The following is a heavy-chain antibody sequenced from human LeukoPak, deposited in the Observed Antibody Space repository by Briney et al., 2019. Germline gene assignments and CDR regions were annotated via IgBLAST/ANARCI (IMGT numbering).Heavy chain of an antibody. CDR1: GFTCSSYS. V-gene: IGHV3-21*01. J-gene: IGHJ4*02. D-gene: IGHD2/OR15-2a*01. CDR3: ARVSSMSPPSYNFDY. CDR2: ISSESTSI. Sequence: GGSLRLSRAASGFTCSSYSMAWVRQAPGKGLEWVSSISSESTSIYYADSLKGRFTISRDNAQNSLYLQMNSLRVEDTAIYYCARVSSMSPPSYNFDYWGQGTLVTVSS.